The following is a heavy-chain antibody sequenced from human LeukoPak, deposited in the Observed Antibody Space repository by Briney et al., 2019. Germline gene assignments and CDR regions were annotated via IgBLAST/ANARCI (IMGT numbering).Heavy chain of an antibody. CDR1: GYTFTVYY. Sequence: ASVKVSCKASGYTFTVYYIHWVRQAPGQGLEWMAWINPNSGDTNCAQNFQGRVTMTRDTSISTAYMELSRLRSNDTAVYYCARVVAAATPSHAFDIWGQGTMVTVSS. J-gene: IGHJ3*02. CDR3: ARVVAAATPSHAFDI. V-gene: IGHV1-2*02. CDR2: INPNSGDT. D-gene: IGHD6-13*01.